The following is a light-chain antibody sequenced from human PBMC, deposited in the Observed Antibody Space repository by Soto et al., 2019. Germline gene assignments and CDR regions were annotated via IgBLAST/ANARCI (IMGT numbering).Light chain of an antibody. V-gene: IGLV2-14*03. CDR1: SSDIGHYDY. J-gene: IGLJ1*01. Sequence: QSALPQPASVSGSPGQSITISCTGTSSDIGHYDYVSWYQQHPGKAPKLMIYHVTYRPSGVSNRYSGSKSGNSASLTISGLQAADEADDYCSLYTSEHTYVFGTGTKVTV. CDR3: SLYTSEHTYV. CDR2: HVT.